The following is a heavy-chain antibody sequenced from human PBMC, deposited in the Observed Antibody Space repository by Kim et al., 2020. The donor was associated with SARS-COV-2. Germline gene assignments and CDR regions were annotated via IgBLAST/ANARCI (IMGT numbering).Heavy chain of an antibody. J-gene: IGHJ4*02. Sequence: ASVKVSCKASGYTFTSYYMHWVRQAPGQGLEWMGIINPSGGSTSYAQKFQGRVTMTRDTSTSTVYMELSSLRSEDTAVYYCARVVGSGWPRHRTHFDYWGQGTLVTVSS. D-gene: IGHD6-19*01. V-gene: IGHV1-46*01. CDR3: ARVVGSGWPRHRTHFDY. CDR2: INPSGGST. CDR1: GYTFTSYY.